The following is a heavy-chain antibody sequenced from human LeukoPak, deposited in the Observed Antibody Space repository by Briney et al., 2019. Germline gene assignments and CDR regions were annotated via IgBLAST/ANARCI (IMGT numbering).Heavy chain of an antibody. J-gene: IGHJ4*02. CDR2: IIPIFGTA. CDR3: ASARRNYDILTGPFDY. V-gene: IGHV1-69*13. D-gene: IGHD3-9*01. CDR1: GGTFSSYA. Sequence: SVKVSCRASGGTFSSYAISWVRQAPGQGLEWMGGIIPIFGTANCAQKFQGRVTITADESTSTAYMELSSLRSEDTAVYYCASARRNYDILTGPFDYWGQGTLVTVSS.